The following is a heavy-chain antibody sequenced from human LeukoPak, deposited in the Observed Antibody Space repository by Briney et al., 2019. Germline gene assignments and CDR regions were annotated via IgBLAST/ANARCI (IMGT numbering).Heavy chain of an antibody. CDR2: IFSGGST. CDR1: GFTVSNNH. J-gene: IGHJ3*02. V-gene: IGHV3-66*01. CDR3: AREPRRLGDLLTI. D-gene: IGHD3-16*01. Sequence: GGSLGLSCAASGFTVSNNHMIWVRQAPGKGLEWVSVIFSGGSTYYADSVKGRFTISRDNSKNMVYLQMNSLRVEDTAVYYCAREPRRLGDLLTIWGQGTMVTVSS.